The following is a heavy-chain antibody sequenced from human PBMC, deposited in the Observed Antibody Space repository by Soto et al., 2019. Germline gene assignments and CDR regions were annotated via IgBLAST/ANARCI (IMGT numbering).Heavy chain of an antibody. J-gene: IGHJ6*02. Sequence: SETLSLTCAVYGGSFSGYYWSWIRQPPGKGLEWIGEINHSGSTNYNPSLKSRVTISVDTSKNQFSLKLSSVTAADTAVYYCARGVIVVPAAIYGMDVWGQGTTVTVSS. D-gene: IGHD2-2*01. V-gene: IGHV4-34*01. CDR2: INHSGST. CDR1: GGSFSGYY. CDR3: ARGVIVVPAAIYGMDV.